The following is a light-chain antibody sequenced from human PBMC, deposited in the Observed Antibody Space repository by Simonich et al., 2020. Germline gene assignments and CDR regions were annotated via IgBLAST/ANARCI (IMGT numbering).Light chain of an antibody. CDR1: QSVLYSSNNKNY. V-gene: IGKV4-1*01. J-gene: IGKJ4*01. Sequence: DIVMTQSPDSLAVSLGERATINCKSSQSVLYSSNNKNYLAWYQQKPGQPPKLLIYWAPTRESGVPDRFSGSGSGTDFTRTISSLQAEDVAVYYCQQYYSTPPTFGGGTKVEIK. CDR3: QQYYSTPPT. CDR2: WAP.